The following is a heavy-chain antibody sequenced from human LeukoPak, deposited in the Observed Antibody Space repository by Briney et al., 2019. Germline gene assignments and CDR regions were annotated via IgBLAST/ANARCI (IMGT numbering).Heavy chain of an antibody. CDR1: GFTFSNYW. CDR2: IKSDGRT. CDR3: ARAPSEIGGYYPEYFRH. V-gene: IGHV3-74*01. D-gene: IGHD3-22*01. Sequence: PGGSLRLSCADAGFTFSNYWMHWVRQAPGKGLVWVSRIKSDGRTNYADSVKGRFTISRDNAKNTVSLQMNSLRAEDTGVYYCARAPSEIGGYYPEYFRHWGQGTLVTVSS. J-gene: IGHJ1*01.